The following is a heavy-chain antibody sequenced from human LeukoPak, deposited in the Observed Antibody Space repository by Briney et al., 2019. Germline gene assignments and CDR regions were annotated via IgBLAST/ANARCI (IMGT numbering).Heavy chain of an antibody. CDR3: ARESPYCGGDCYSGLDY. J-gene: IGHJ4*02. CDR2: ISSSSSYI. D-gene: IGHD2-21*02. Sequence: GGSLSLSCAASGFTFSTYYMNWVRQAPGKGLEWVSSISSSSSYIYYADSVKGRFTISRDNAKNSLYLQMNSLRAEDTAVYYCARESPYCGGDCYSGLDYWGQGTLVTVSS. CDR1: GFTFSTYY. V-gene: IGHV3-21*01.